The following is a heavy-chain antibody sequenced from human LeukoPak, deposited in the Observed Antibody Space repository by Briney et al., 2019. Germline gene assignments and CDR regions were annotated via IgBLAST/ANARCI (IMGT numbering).Heavy chain of an antibody. D-gene: IGHD2-8*01. CDR3: ASVYLYGMDV. J-gene: IGHJ6*02. CDR1: GGTFSSYA. V-gene: IGHV1-69*13. Sequence: SVKVSCKASGGTFSSYAIDWVRQAPGQGLEWMGGIIPIFGTTNYAQKFQGRVTITAVESMRTAYMELSSLRSEDTGVYYCASVYLYGMDVWGQGTTVTVSS. CDR2: IIPIFGTT.